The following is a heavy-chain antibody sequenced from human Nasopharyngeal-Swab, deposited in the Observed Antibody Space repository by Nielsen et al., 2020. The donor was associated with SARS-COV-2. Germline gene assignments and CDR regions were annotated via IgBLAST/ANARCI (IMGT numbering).Heavy chain of an antibody. Sequence: SQTLSLTCAVSGGSISSSNWWSWIRQHPGKGLEWIGYIYYSGSTYYNPSLKSRVTISVDTSKNQFSLKLSSVTAADTAVYYCARARRGAIFGAVDAFDIWGQGTMVTVSS. D-gene: IGHD3-3*01. V-gene: IGHV4-31*02. CDR3: ARARRGAIFGAVDAFDI. J-gene: IGHJ3*02. CDR2: IYYSGST. CDR1: GGSISSSNW.